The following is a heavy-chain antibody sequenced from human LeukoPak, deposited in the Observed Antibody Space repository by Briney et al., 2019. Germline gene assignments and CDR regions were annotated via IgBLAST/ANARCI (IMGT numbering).Heavy chain of an antibody. J-gene: IGHJ3*02. V-gene: IGHV3-30-3*01. CDR3: AREIFNGFDI. CDR2: ISYDGSNK. CDR1: GFTFRSYA. Sequence: GGSLRLSCAGSGFTFRSYAMHWVRQAPGKGLEWVAVISYDGSNKDYADSVKGRFTISRDNSKNTLFLQMNSLRAEDTAVYYCAREIFNGFDIWGRGTMVTVSS.